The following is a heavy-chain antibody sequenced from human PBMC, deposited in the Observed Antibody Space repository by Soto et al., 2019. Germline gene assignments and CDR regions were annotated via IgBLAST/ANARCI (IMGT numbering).Heavy chain of an antibody. CDR3: ARERYVASRHSQYDS. CDR2: TSTNNDDR. J-gene: IGHJ4*02. Sequence: GASVKVSCKASGYRFSTYGINWVRQAPGQGLECMGWTSTNNDDRNYAQKFQGRVTFTTDTSTSTAYMELRSLISDDTAVYFCARERYVASRHSQYDSWGQGTQVTVSS. CDR1: GYRFSTYG. D-gene: IGHD2-15*01. V-gene: IGHV1-18*04.